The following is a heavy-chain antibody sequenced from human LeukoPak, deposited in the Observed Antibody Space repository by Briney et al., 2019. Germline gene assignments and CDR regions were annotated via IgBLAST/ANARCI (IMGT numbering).Heavy chain of an antibody. CDR3: AKSPQPNYYGEEDYFDY. CDR2: ISGSGGRT. V-gene: IGHV3-23*01. CDR1: GFTFSSYA. D-gene: IGHD3-10*01. J-gene: IGHJ4*02. Sequence: TGGSLRLSCAASGFTFSSYAMTWGRQAPGKGLEWVSSISGSGGRTYYADSVKGRFTISRDNSKNTLYLQMNSLRAEDTAVYYCAKSPQPNYYGEEDYFDYWGQGTLVTVSS.